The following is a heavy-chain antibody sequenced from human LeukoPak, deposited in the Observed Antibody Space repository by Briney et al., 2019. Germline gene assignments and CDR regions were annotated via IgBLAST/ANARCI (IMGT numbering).Heavy chain of an antibody. D-gene: IGHD6-19*01. J-gene: IGHJ5*02. Sequence: GGSLRLSCTASGFTFGDYAMSWVRQAPGKGLEWVGFVRSKAYGGTTEYAASVKGRFTISRDDSKSIAYLQMNSLKTEDTAVYYCRYSSGWYVFDWFDPWGQGTLVTVSS. CDR1: GFTFGDYA. CDR3: RYSSGWYVFDWFDP. V-gene: IGHV3-49*04. CDR2: VRSKAYGGTT.